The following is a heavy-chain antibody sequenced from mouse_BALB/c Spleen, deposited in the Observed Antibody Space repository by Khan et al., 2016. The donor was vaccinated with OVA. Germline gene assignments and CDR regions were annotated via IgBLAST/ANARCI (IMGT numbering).Heavy chain of an antibody. CDR1: GFTFSSFG. Sequence: EVELVESGGGLVQPGGSRKLSCAASGFTFSSFGMHWVRQAPKQGLEWVAYMSSGSSTIYYVVTVKGRFTISRDNPKNTLFLQMTSLRSEDTAMYYCARSGGNFHWYFDVWGAGTSVTVSS. J-gene: IGHJ1*01. CDR2: MSSGSSTI. V-gene: IGHV5-17*02. CDR3: ARSGGNFHWYFDV. D-gene: IGHD2-1*01.